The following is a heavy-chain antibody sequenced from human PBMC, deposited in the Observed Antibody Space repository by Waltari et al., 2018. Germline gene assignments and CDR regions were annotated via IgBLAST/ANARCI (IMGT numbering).Heavy chain of an antibody. CDR3: ARIDNWGSSDY. J-gene: IGHJ4*02. CDR1: GGSISIYY. V-gene: IGHV4-4*07. D-gene: IGHD7-27*01. Sequence: QVQLQESGPGLVKPSETLSPTCTVDGGSISIYYWTWNRQPAGKGLEWIGRISTNGNTYCNPSLQSRVTRSVDTSKNQFSLKLSSVSAADTAVYYCARIDNWGSSDYWGQGTLVTVSS. CDR2: ISTNGNT.